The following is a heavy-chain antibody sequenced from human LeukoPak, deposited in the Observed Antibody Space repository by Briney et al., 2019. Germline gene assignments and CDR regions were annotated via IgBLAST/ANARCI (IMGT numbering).Heavy chain of an antibody. Sequence: ASVKVSCKASGYTFTSYDINWMRQATGQGLEWMGWMSPNSGNTGYAQKFQGRVTITADESTSTAYMELSSLRSEDTAVYYCARDEAAAGTYYYYGMDVWGQGTTVTVSS. D-gene: IGHD6-13*01. CDR2: MSPNSGNT. V-gene: IGHV1-8*01. CDR3: ARDEAAAGTYYYYGMDV. CDR1: GYTFTSYD. J-gene: IGHJ6*02.